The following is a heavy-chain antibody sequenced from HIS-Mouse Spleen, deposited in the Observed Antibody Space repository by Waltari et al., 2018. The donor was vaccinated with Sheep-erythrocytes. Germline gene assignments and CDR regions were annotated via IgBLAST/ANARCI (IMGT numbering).Heavy chain of an antibody. V-gene: IGHV5-51*01. CDR3: ARPRYYYDSSGYYYFDY. D-gene: IGHD3-22*01. CDR2: IYPGDSDT. J-gene: IGHJ4*02. Sequence: EYMGIIYPGDSDTRYSPSFQGQVTISADKSISTAYLQWSSLKASDTAMYYCARPRYYYDSSGYYYFDYWGQGTLVTVSS.